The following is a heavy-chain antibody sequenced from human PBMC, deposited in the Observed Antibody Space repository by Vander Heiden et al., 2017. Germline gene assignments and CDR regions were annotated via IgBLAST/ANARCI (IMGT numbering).Heavy chain of an antibody. CDR1: GLSLSNARMG. CDR2: IFSNDEK. D-gene: IGHD3-22*01. CDR3: ARILRNVYYYDSSGYYYFDY. J-gene: IGHJ4*02. Sequence: QVTLKESGPVLVKPTETPTLTCTAPGLSLSNARMGVSWIRQPPGKALEWLAHIFSNDEKSYSTSLKSRLTISKDTSKSQVVLTMTNMDPVDTATYYCARILRNVYYYDSSGYYYFDYWGQGTLVTVSS. V-gene: IGHV2-26*01.